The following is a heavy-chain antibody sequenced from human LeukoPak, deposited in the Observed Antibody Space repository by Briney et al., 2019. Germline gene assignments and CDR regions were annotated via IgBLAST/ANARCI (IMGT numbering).Heavy chain of an antibody. CDR3: ASLHQVRGVTFFDY. D-gene: IGHD3-10*01. CDR1: GGSFSRYF. CDR2: IDDSGST. Sequence: PSETLSLTCVVYGGSFSRYFWSWIRQPPGKGLEWIGEIDDSGSTNYNPSLKSRGTISVDRSKSQISLKLTSVTAADTAVYYCASLHQVRGVTFFDYRGPGNLVTVSS. V-gene: IGHV4-34*01. J-gene: IGHJ4*02.